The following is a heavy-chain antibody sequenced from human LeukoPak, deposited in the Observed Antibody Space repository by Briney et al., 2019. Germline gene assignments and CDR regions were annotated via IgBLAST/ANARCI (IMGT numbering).Heavy chain of an antibody. J-gene: IGHJ4*02. D-gene: IGHD2-21*02. Sequence: SGPTLVNPTQTLTLTCTFSGFSLSTSGMRVSWIRQPPGKALEWLALIDWDDDKFYSTSLKTRLTISKDTSKNQVVLTMTNMDPVDTATYYCARSYCSGDCSPYYFDYWGQGTLVTVSS. CDR2: IDWDDDK. V-gene: IGHV2-70*04. CDR1: GFSLSTSGMR. CDR3: ARSYCSGDCSPYYFDY.